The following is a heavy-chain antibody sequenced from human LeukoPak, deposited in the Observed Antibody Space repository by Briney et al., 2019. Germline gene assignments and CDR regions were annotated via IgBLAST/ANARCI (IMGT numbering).Heavy chain of an antibody. CDR2: IYYSGST. V-gene: IGHV4-30-4*08. J-gene: IGHJ5*02. D-gene: IGHD2-2*03. Sequence: PSQTLSLXCTVSGGSSSSGDYYWSWSRQPPGKGPEWIGYIYYSGSTYYNPSLKSRVTISVDTSKNQFSLKLSSVTAADTAVYYCARGVGYCSSTSCYFYWFDPWGQGTLVTVSS. CDR3: ARGVGYCSSTSCYFYWFDP. CDR1: GGSSSSGDYY.